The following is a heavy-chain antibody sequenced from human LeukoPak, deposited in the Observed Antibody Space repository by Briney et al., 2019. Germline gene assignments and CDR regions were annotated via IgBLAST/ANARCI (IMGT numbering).Heavy chain of an antibody. Sequence: GGSLRLSCAASGSTFSSYAMSWVRQAPGKGLEWVSAISGSGGSTYYADSVKGRFTISRDNSKNTLYLQMNSLRAEDTAVYYCAKTGSLWFGELLPLGWGQGTLVTVSS. CDR3: AKTGSLWFGELLPLG. CDR1: GSTFSSYA. CDR2: ISGSGGST. D-gene: IGHD3-10*01. J-gene: IGHJ4*02. V-gene: IGHV3-23*01.